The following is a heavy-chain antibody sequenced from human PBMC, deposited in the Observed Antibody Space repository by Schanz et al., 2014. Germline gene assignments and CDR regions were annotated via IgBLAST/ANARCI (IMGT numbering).Heavy chain of an antibody. CDR3: ARELPSYFDFWNGSQNAFDY. J-gene: IGHJ4*02. D-gene: IGHD3-3*01. Sequence: EVQLLESGGGLVQPGGSLRLSCAASGFRFDDYAMHWVRQAPGKGLEWVSGMSWNAGSLGYGDSVKGRFTISRDNAKNSLYLQMNSLRAEDTAVYYCARELPSYFDFWNGSQNAFDYWGQGTLVTVSS. V-gene: IGHV3-9*01. CDR1: GFRFDDYA. CDR2: MSWNAGSL.